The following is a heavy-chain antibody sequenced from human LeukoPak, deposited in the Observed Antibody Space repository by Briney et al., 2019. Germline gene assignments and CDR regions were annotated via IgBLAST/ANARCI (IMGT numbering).Heavy chain of an antibody. V-gene: IGHV4-4*02. CDR3: ARGGTAVTTNYFDY. D-gene: IGHD1-1*01. CDR2: VHLDGRT. J-gene: IGHJ4*02. CDR1: GGSISSTNW. Sequence: SGTLSLICGVSGGSISSTNWWTWVRQPPGKGLEWIGEVHLDGRTNYNPSLESRLTMSVDLSENHISLKLTSVTAADTAVYYCARGGTAVTTNYFDYWGQGTLITVSS.